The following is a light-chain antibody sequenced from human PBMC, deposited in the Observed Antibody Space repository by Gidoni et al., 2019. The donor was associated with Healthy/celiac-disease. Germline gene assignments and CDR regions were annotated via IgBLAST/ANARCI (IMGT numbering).Light chain of an antibody. J-gene: IGKJ2*01. CDR3: QQRSNWPMYT. CDR2: DAS. CDR1: QSVSSY. V-gene: IGKV3-11*01. Sequence: EIVLTQSPATLSLSPGERATLSCRASQSVSSYLAWYQQKPGQAPRLRIYDASNRATGIPARFSGSGSGTDFTLTISSLGPEDFAVYYCQQRSNWPMYTFXQXTKLEIK.